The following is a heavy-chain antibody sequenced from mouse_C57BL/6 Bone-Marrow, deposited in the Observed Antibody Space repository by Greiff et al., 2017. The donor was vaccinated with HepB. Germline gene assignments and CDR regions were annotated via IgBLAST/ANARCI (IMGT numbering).Heavy chain of an antibody. CDR3: ARPITTVGGKWYIDV. V-gene: IGHV1-81*01. CDR2: IYPRSGNT. CDR1: GYTFTSYG. J-gene: IGHJ1*03. D-gene: IGHD1-1*01. Sequence: QVQLQQSGAELARPGASVKLSCKASGYTFTSYGISWVKQRTGQGLEWIGEIYPRSGNTYYNEKFKGKATLTADKSSSTAYMELRSLTSEDSAVYFCARPITTVGGKWYIDVCGTGTTVTVSS.